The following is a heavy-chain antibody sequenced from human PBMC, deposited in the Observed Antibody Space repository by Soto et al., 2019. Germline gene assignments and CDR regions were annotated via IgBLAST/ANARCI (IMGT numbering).Heavy chain of an antibody. CDR1: GFTFSSYA. D-gene: IGHD6-19*01. V-gene: IGHV3-23*01. J-gene: IGHJ4*02. CDR3: AKGLSAVAGTVGQ. Sequence: EVQLLESGGGLVQPGGSLRLSCAASGFTFSSYAMNWVRQAPGKGVEWVSDINNSGDRTYYADSVKGRFTISRDNSENMLYLEMNSLRAEDTAVYYCAKGLSAVAGTVGQWGQGILVTVS. CDR2: INNSGDRT.